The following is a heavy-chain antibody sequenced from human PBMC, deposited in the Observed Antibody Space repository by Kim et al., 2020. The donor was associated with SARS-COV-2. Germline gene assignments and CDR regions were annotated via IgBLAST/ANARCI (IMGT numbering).Heavy chain of an antibody. V-gene: IGHV4-39*07. D-gene: IGHD3-22*01. CDR3: ARGRYYDSAGYYYFDL. J-gene: IGHJ2*01. Sequence: PSLKSRVPISLDTSKTQFSLRLTSVTAADTAIYFCARGRYYDSAGYYYFDLWGRGTLVTVSS.